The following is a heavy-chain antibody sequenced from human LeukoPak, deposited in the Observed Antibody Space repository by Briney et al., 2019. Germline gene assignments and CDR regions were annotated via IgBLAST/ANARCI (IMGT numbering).Heavy chain of an antibody. CDR3: ARGGMTTVAPLY. J-gene: IGHJ4*02. D-gene: IGHD4-23*01. Sequence: GGSLRLSCAASGFTFTNCWMNWVRQAPGKGLVWVSRISSDGSSTSYADSVKGRFTISRDNAKNTLYLQMSSLRAEDTAVYYCARGGMTTVAPLYWGQGTLVTVSS. CDR1: GFTFTNCW. V-gene: IGHV3-74*01. CDR2: ISSDGSST.